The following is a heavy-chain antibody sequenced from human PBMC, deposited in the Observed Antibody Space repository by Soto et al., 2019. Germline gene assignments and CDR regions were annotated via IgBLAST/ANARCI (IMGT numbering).Heavy chain of an antibody. D-gene: IGHD3-10*01. J-gene: IGHJ4*02. CDR1: GFTFSSYA. CDR3: ARDLLRYYYGSGSYTILGY. Sequence: QVQLVESGGGVVQPGRSLRLSCAASGFTFSSYAMHWVRQAPGKGLEWVAVISYDGSNKYYADSVKGRFTISRDNSKNTLYLQTNSLRAEDTAVYYCARDLLRYYYGSGSYTILGYWGQGTLVTVSS. CDR2: ISYDGSNK. V-gene: IGHV3-30-3*01.